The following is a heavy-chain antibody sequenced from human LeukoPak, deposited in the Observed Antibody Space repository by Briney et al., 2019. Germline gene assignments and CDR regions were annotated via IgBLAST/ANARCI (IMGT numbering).Heavy chain of an antibody. CDR1: GGSISSGGYY. Sequence: SETLSLTCTVSGGSISSGGYYWSWIRQHPGKGLEWIGYIYYSGSTYYNPSLKSRVTISVDTSKNQFSLKLSSVTAADTAVYYCVGGRSIVGATSHWGKGTLVTVSS. V-gene: IGHV4-31*03. D-gene: IGHD1-26*01. CDR2: IYYSGST. CDR3: VGGRSIVGATSH. J-gene: IGHJ4*02.